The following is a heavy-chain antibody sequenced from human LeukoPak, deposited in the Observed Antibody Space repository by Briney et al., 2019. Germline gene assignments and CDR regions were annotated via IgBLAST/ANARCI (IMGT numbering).Heavy chain of an antibody. Sequence: GGSLRLSCAASGFAFSTYWMHWVRQAPGKGLVWVSRIRTDGGSTYYADSVKGRFTISRDNSKNTLYLQMNSLRAEDTAVYYCAKDRDGYHQSAAFDIWGQGTMVTVSS. CDR1: GFAFSTYW. CDR3: AKDRDGYHQSAAFDI. D-gene: IGHD5-24*01. CDR2: IRTDGGST. V-gene: IGHV3-74*01. J-gene: IGHJ3*02.